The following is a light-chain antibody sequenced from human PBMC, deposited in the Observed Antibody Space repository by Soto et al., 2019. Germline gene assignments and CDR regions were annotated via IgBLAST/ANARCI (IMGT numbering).Light chain of an antibody. CDR1: QTISSY. Sequence: DIQMTQYPSSLSASVGDRVTMTCRASQTISSYLNWYQQKPGKAPNLLIYAASSLQSGVPTRFSGSGSGTDFTPTINSLQPEDFAIYYCQQTYSTPRTFGQGTKVEIK. CDR3: QQTYSTPRT. CDR2: AAS. J-gene: IGKJ1*01. V-gene: IGKV1-39*01.